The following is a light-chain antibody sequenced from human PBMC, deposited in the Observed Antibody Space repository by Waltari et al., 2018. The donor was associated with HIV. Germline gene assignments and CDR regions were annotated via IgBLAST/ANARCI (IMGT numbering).Light chain of an antibody. CDR3: CAYAAAHISYV. J-gene: IGLJ1*01. Sequence: QSALTQPPSVSGSPGQSVTISCTGTRSDVGDYNYVSWYQQHPGKAPKLIIFDVSQRPSGVPDRFSGSKSGSTASLTISALQTEDEADYFCCAYAAAHISYVFGSGTKVAVL. CDR2: DVS. CDR1: RSDVGDYNY. V-gene: IGLV2-11*01.